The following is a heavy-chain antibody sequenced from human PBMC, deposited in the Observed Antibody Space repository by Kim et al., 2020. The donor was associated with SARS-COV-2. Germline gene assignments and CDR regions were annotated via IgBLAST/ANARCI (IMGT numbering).Heavy chain of an antibody. J-gene: IGHJ4*02. D-gene: IGHD3-10*01. V-gene: IGHV3-74*01. CDR3: ARSYYGGSRTEY. Sequence: NYADSVKGRFTISRDNAQNTLYLQMNSLRVEDTAIYYCARSYYGGSRTEYWGQGTLVTVSS.